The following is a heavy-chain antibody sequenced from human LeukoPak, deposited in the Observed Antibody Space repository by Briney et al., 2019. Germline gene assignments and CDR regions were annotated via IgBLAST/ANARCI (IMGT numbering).Heavy chain of an antibody. Sequence: PGGSLRLSCAASGFTFSSYSMNWVRQAPGKGLEWVSSISSSSSYIYYADSVKGRFTISRDNAKNSLYLQMNSLRAEDTAVYYCARTTMARGWHGMDVWGQGTTVTVSS. CDR1: GFTFSSYS. CDR2: ISSSSSYI. J-gene: IGHJ6*02. CDR3: ARTTMARGWHGMDV. D-gene: IGHD3-10*01. V-gene: IGHV3-21*01.